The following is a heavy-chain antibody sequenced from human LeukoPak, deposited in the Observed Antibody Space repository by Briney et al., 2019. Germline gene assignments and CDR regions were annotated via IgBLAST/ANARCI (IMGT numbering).Heavy chain of an antibody. CDR1: GYTFTSYY. D-gene: IGHD3-10*01. Sequence: GASVKVSCKASGYTFTSYYMHWVRQAPGQGLEWMGIINPSGGSTSYAQKFQGRVTMTRDTSTSTVYMELSSLRSEDTAVYYCARDPRYYGSGSYPRNDYWGQGTLVTVSS. V-gene: IGHV1-46*01. J-gene: IGHJ4*02. CDR3: ARDPRYYGSGSYPRNDY. CDR2: INPSGGST.